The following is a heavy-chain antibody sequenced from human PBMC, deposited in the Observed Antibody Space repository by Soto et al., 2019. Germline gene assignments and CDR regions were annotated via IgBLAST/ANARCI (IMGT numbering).Heavy chain of an antibody. Sequence: ASVKVSCKASGYTFSNYGIIWVRQAPGQGLEWVGWISPYNENTNYAQNLQGRVTMPTNTSTSTAYMELRSLRSDDTAVYYCARVYHDSSGYYGGTDYWGQGTLVTVSS. J-gene: IGHJ4*02. V-gene: IGHV1-18*01. CDR2: ISPYNENT. D-gene: IGHD3-22*01. CDR1: GYTFSNYG. CDR3: ARVYHDSSGYYGGTDY.